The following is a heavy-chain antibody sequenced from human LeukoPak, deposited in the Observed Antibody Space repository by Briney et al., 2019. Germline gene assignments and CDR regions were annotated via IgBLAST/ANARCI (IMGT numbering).Heavy chain of an antibody. CDR1: GFTFYNYA. CDR2: IISTGGTT. CDR3: AKDRAYLRRGFDS. D-gene: IGHD3-10*02. Sequence: GGSLRLSCAASGFTFYNYAMGWVRQAPGKGLERVSSIISTGGTTYYADSVKGRFTISRDNSENTLYLHMNSLRAEDTALYYCAKDRAYLRRGFDSWGQGTLVTVSS. J-gene: IGHJ4*02. V-gene: IGHV3-23*01.